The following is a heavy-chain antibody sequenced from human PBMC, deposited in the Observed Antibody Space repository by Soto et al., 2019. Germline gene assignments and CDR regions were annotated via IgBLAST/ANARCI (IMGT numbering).Heavy chain of an antibody. CDR3: ARGGGVGVAGSAAFDM. J-gene: IGHJ3*02. Sequence: QLHLVQSGAVVKKPGASVTVSCSASGYPVTAYYMHWVRQAPGRGLEWMGGINPATGAAKYTQTFQGRVTKTRDTATGTVFMELRGLTSEDPAVFYWARGGGVGVAGSAAFDMWGQGTVVTVSS. D-gene: IGHD3-3*01. CDR2: INPATGAA. V-gene: IGHV1-2*02. CDR1: GYPVTAYY.